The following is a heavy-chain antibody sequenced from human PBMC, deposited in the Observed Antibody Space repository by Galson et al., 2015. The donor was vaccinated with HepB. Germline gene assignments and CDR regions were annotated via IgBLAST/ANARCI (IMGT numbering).Heavy chain of an antibody. D-gene: IGHD3-3*01. CDR1: GGSISSYY. CDR3: ARTPGDFWGGLKSYYYYGMDV. J-gene: IGHJ6*02. V-gene: IGHV4-4*07. Sequence: ETLSLTCPVSGGSISSYYWSWIRQPAGKGLEWIGRIYTSGSINYNPSLKSRVTMSVDTSKNQFSLKLSSVAAADTAVYYCARTPGDFWGGLKSYYYYGMDVWGQGTTVTVSS. CDR2: IYTSGSI.